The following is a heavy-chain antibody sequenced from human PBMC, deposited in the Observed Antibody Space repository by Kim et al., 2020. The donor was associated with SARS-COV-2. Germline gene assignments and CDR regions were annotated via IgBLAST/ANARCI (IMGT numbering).Heavy chain of an antibody. J-gene: IGHJ4*02. V-gene: IGHV1-18*01. Sequence: NNAQKLQGRVTMTTDTSTSTAYMELRSLRSDDTAVYYCARSTVVTLQIDYWGQGTLVTVSS. D-gene: IGHD4-17*01. CDR3: ARSTVVTLQIDY.